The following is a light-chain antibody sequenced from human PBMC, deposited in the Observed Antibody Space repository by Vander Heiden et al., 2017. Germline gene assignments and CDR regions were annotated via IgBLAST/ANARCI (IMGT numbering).Light chain of an antibody. Sequence: QSALTQPASVSGSPGPSITISCTGTSSDVGGYNYVSWYQQHPGKAHKLMIYEVSNRPSGVSNRFAGSKSGNTASLTIAGLQAEDEADYYCSSYTSSSTLFGGGTKLTVL. CDR1: SSDVGGYNY. J-gene: IGLJ2*01. CDR3: SSYTSSSTL. V-gene: IGLV2-14*01. CDR2: EVS.